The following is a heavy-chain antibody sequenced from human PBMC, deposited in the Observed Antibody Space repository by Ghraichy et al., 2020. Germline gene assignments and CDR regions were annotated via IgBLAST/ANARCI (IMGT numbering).Heavy chain of an antibody. D-gene: IGHD6-19*01. V-gene: IGHV3-23*01. CDR3: AKDFVAVYTSLNFDY. Sequence: GGSLRLSCAASGFSFSSYAMSWVRQAPGKGLEWVSAISGSGGSTYYADSVKGRFTISRDNSKNTLYLQMNSLRAEDTAVYYCAKDFVAVYTSLNFDYWGQGTLVTVSS. CDR1: GFSFSSYA. CDR2: ISGSGGST. J-gene: IGHJ4*02.